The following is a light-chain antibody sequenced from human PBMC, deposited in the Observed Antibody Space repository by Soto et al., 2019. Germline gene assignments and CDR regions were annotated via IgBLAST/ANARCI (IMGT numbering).Light chain of an antibody. J-gene: IGKJ1*01. CDR1: QTISSW. CDR2: KAS. Sequence: DIQMAQSPSTLSGSVGDRVTITCRASQTISSWLAWYQQKPGKAPKLLIYKASTLKSGVPSRFSGSGSGTEFTLTISSLQPEDFATYFSQHYKSYSEAFGQGTKVDIK. CDR3: QHYKSYSEA. V-gene: IGKV1-5*03.